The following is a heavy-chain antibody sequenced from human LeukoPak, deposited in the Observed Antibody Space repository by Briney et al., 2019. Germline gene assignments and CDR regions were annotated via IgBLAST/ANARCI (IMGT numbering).Heavy chain of an antibody. CDR1: GDSVSNSSVA. CDR2: TYYRSTWYN. Sequence: SQTLSLTCAISGDSVSNSSVAWNWITQSPSRGLEWLGRTYYRSTWYNDYAVSVKSRITINPDTSKNQFSLQLNSVSPEDTSIYYCARGYSYAYDYWGQGTLVTVSS. V-gene: IGHV6-1*01. CDR3: ARGYSYAYDY. D-gene: IGHD5-18*01. J-gene: IGHJ4*02.